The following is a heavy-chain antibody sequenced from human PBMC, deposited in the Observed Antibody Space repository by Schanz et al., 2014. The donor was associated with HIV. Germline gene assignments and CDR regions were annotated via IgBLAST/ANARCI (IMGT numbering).Heavy chain of an antibody. J-gene: IGHJ4*02. D-gene: IGHD6-19*01. CDR1: GFTFGNYA. Sequence: EVQLVEPGGGLVKPGGSLRLSCAGSGFTFGNYAMHWVRQALGKGLEWVSGISWSSGNIGYADSVKGRFTISRDNAKNSLYLQMSSLRREDTAFYYCAKGVSVAGSSYYFDYWGQGALVTVSS. CDR2: ISWSSGNI. V-gene: IGHV3-9*01. CDR3: AKGVSVAGSSYYFDY.